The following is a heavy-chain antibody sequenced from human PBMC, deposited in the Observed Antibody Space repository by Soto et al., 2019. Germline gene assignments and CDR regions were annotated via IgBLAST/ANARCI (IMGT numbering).Heavy chain of an antibody. D-gene: IGHD4-17*01. J-gene: IGHJ6*03. CDR2: IYSGGST. V-gene: IGHV3-66*01. Sequence: GGSLRLSCAASGFTVSSNYMSWVRQAPGKGLEWVSVIYSGGSTYYADSVKGRFTISRDNSKNTLYLQMNSLRAEDTAVYYCARVGDYGDYAGGGSYYMDVWGKGTTVTVSS. CDR1: GFTVSSNY. CDR3: ARVGDYGDYAGGGSYYMDV.